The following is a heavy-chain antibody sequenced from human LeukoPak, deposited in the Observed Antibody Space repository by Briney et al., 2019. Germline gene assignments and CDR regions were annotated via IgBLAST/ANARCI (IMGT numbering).Heavy chain of an antibody. D-gene: IGHD1-26*01. CDR1: GFTFSSYA. V-gene: IGHV3-30-3*01. CDR2: ISYDGNNI. Sequence: GGSLRLSCAASGFTFSSYAMHWVRQAPGKGLQWVAFISYDGNNIHYADSVKGRFTISRDNSKNTLYLQMNSLRLEDTAVFYCARDLLEHYLPSDYWCQGTLVTVSS. CDR3: ARDLLEHYLPSDY. J-gene: IGHJ4*02.